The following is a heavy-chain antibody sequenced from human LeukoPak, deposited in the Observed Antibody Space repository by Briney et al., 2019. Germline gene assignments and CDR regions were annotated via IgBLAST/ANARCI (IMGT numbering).Heavy chain of an antibody. V-gene: IGHV3-30*04. CDR3: ARILDSAWGELGY. CDR2: ISYDGSNK. D-gene: IGHD6-19*01. J-gene: IGHJ4*02. Sequence: PGRSLRLSCAASAFAFSSYAMHWVRQAPGKGLEWVAVISYDGSNKYYADSVKGRFTISRDNSKNTLYLQMNSLRAEDTAVYYCARILDSAWGELGYWGQGTLVTVSS. CDR1: AFAFSSYA.